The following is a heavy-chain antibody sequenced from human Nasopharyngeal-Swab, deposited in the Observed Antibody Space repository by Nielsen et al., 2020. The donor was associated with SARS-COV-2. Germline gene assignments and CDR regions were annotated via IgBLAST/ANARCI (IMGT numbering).Heavy chain of an antibody. V-gene: IGHV3-30-3*01. CDR2: ISYDGSNK. CDR3: ARDLWFGELWFPKGAFDI. D-gene: IGHD3-10*01. CDR1: GFTFSSYA. Sequence: GESLKISCAASGFTFSSYAMHWVRQAPGKGLEWVAVISYDGSNKYYADSVKGRFTISRDNSKNTLYLQMNSLRAEDTAVYYCARDLWFGELWFPKGAFDIWGQGTMVTVSS. J-gene: IGHJ3*02.